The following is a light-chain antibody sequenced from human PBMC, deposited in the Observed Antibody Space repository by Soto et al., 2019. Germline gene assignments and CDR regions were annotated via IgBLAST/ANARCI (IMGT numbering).Light chain of an antibody. CDR2: GAS. Sequence: EIVLTQSPGTLSLSTGERATLSCRASQSVASRNLAWYQQKSGQAPRLLIYGASSRAIHTPDRFSGSGSGTDFTLTISGLEPEDFAVYYCQQRSNWPITFGQGTRLEI. CDR1: QSVASRN. CDR3: QQRSNWPIT. J-gene: IGKJ5*01. V-gene: IGKV3D-20*02.